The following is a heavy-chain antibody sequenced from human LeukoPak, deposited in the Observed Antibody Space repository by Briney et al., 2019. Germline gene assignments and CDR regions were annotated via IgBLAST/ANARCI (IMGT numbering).Heavy chain of an antibody. CDR1: GFTFSSYE. D-gene: IGHD6-13*01. V-gene: IGHV3-48*03. Sequence: GGSLRLSCAASGFTFSSYEMNWVRQAPGKGLEWVSYISSSGSTIYYADSVKGQFTISRDNAKNSLYLQMNSLRAEDTAVYYCASAIAAAGTDFDYWGQGTLVTVSS. CDR2: ISSSGSTI. J-gene: IGHJ4*02. CDR3: ASAIAAAGTDFDY.